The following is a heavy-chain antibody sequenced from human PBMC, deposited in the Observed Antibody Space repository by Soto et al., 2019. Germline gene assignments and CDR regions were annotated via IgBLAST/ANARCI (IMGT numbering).Heavy chain of an antibody. CDR1: GGSFSSYY. Sequence: QVQLQQWGAGLLKPSETLSLTCAVYGGSFSSYYWSWIRQPPGKGLEWIGEINHSGSTNYNPSLKSRVTISVDTSKKQFSLKLSSVTAADTAVYYCAREDHFGEDWGQGTLVTVSS. CDR3: AREDHFGED. V-gene: IGHV4-34*01. CDR2: INHSGST. J-gene: IGHJ4*02. D-gene: IGHD3-10*01.